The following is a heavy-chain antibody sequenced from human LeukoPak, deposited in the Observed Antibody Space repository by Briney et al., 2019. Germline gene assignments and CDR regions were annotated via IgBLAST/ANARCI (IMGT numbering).Heavy chain of an antibody. D-gene: IGHD3-16*01. V-gene: IGHV3-7*03. CDR2: IKQDGSET. Sequence: GGSLRLSCSVSGFTFTSYWMTWVRQAPGKGLEWVANIKQDGSETSYVDSVRGRFSISRDNAKNSLYLQMDSLRAEDTAVYYCARAYDYVRYWGQGTLVTVSS. CDR3: ARAYDYVRY. J-gene: IGHJ4*02. CDR1: GFTFTSYW.